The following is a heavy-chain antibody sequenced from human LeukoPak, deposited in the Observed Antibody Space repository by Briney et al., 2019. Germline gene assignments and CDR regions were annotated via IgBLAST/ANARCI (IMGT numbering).Heavy chain of an antibody. CDR1: GGSFSGYY. J-gene: IGHJ4*02. CDR3: ARASRGKEMATTNRFDY. CDR2: INHSGST. Sequence: SETLSLTCAVYGGSFSGYYWSWIRQPPGKGLEWIGEINHSGSTNYNPSLKSRVTISVDTSKNQFSLKLSSVTAADTAVYYCARASRGKEMATTNRFDYWGQGTLVTVSS. D-gene: IGHD5-24*01. V-gene: IGHV4-34*01.